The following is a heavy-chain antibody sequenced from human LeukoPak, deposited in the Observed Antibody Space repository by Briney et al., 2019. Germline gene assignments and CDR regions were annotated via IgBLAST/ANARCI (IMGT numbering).Heavy chain of an antibody. D-gene: IGHD3-9*01. J-gene: IGHJ6*02. CDR2: ISYDGSNK. V-gene: IGHV3-30-3*01. CDR1: GFTFSSYA. CDR3: ARDSIPLEIVLRYFDWLSNGMDV. Sequence: PGGSLRLSCAASGFTFSSYAMHWVRQAPGKGLEWVAVISYDGSNKYYADSVKGRFTISRDNSKNTLYLQMNSLRAEDTAVYYCARDSIPLEIVLRYFDWLSNGMDVWGQGTTVTVSS.